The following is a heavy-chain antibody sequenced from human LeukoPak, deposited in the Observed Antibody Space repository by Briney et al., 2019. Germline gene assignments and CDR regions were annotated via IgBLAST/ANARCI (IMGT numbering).Heavy chain of an antibody. D-gene: IGHD3-22*01. CDR2: IRSKANNYAT. CDR1: GFTFSDSA. V-gene: IGHV3-73*01. CDR3: TRRYYHDSSGNYQNDH. Sequence: GGSLKLSCAVSGFTFSDSAMHWVRQASGKGLEWVGRIRSKANNYATTYDASVRGRFTISRDDSKNTAYLQMNSLKTEDTAVYYCTRRYYHDSSGNYQNDHWGQGTLVTVSS. J-gene: IGHJ4*02.